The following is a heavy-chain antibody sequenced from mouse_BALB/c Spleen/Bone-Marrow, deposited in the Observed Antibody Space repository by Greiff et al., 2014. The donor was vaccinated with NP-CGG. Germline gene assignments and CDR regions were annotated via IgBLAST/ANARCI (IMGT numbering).Heavy chain of an antibody. D-gene: IGHD1-1*01. CDR1: GYTFVNYW. CDR2: ILPGSGGT. J-gene: IGHJ4*01. Sequence: QVQLQQSGAELMKPGASVKISCKATGYTFVNYWIEWVKQRPGHGLEWIGVILPGSGGTNYNEKFKVKATFTADTSSNTAYMQLSRLTSQESAVYYCERKWPYYHGSRGDAMDYWGQGTSVTVSS. CDR3: ERKWPYYHGSRGDAMDY. V-gene: IGHV1-9*01.